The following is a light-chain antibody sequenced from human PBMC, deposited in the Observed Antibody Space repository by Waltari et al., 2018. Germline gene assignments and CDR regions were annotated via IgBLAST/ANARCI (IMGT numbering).Light chain of an antibody. V-gene: IGKV1-39*01. CDR3: QQSHTPPVFT. CDR1: QNISNK. J-gene: IGKJ2*01. CDR2: AAS. Sequence: DVQMTQSPASLSASVGDSVTISCRADQNISNKLNWYQQKPGKAPKLLISAASTLQSGVPLRFSGSGSGTDFTLAISSLQPEDFATYFCQQSHTPPVFTFGQGTKLDMK.